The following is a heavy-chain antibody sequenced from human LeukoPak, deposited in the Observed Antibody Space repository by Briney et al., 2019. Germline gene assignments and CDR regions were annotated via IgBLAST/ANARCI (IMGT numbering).Heavy chain of an antibody. D-gene: IGHD3-22*01. CDR3: ARDPYDSSGYYDY. CDR1: GGSISSGDYY. V-gene: IGHV4-30-4*08. Sequence: PSETLSLTCTVSGGSISSGDYYWSWIRQPPGKGLERIGYIYYSGSTYYNPSLKSRVTISVDTSKNQFSLKLSSVTAADTAVYYCARDPYDSSGYYDYWGQGTLVTVSS. CDR2: IYYSGST. J-gene: IGHJ4*02.